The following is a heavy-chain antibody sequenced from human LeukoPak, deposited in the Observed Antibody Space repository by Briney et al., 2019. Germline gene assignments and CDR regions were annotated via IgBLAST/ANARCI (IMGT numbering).Heavy chain of an antibody. D-gene: IGHD2-2*02. V-gene: IGHV4-34*01. CDR1: GGSFSGYY. Sequence: SETLSLTCAVYGGSFSGYYWSWIRQPPGKGLEWIGEINHSGSTNYNPSLKSRVTISVDMSKNQFSLKLSSVTAADTAVYYCARAPSKRYCSSTSCYSYYYGMDVWGQGTTVTVSS. CDR2: INHSGST. CDR3: ARAPSKRYCSSTSCYSYYYGMDV. J-gene: IGHJ6*02.